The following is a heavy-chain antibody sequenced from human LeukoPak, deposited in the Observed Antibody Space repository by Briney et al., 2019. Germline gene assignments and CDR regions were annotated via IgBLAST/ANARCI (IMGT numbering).Heavy chain of an antibody. CDR2: ISGSGGST. V-gene: IGHV3-23*01. CDR1: GFTFSSYA. Sequence: GGSLRLSCAASGFTFSSYAMSWVRQAPGKGLEWVSAISGSGGSTYYADSVKGRFTISRDNSKNTLYLQMNSLRAKDTAVYYCATRSGYYFFDYWGQGTLVTVSS. J-gene: IGHJ4*02. CDR3: ATRSGYYFFDY. D-gene: IGHD3-22*01.